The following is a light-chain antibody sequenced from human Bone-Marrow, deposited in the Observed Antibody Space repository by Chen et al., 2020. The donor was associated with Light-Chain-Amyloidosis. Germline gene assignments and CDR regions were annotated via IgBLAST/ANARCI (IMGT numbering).Light chain of an antibody. CDR3: QVWERSSDRPV. V-gene: IGLV3-21*02. CDR1: NIGSTS. CDR2: DDS. Sequence: SYVLTQPSSVSVAPGQTATIACGGNNIGSTSVHWYQQTPGRAPLLVVYDDSDRPSGIPERLSGSNSGNTATLTISRVEAGDEADYYCQVWERSSDRPVFGGGTKLTVL. J-gene: IGLJ3*02.